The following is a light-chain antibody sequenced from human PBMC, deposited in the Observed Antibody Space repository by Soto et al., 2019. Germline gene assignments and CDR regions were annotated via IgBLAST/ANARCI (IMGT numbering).Light chain of an antibody. CDR1: QSISRS. V-gene: IGKV3-11*01. J-gene: IGKJ4*01. CDR2: DAS. Sequence: EIVLTQSPATLSLSLGEGATLSCRASQSISRSLAWYQQKPGQPPRLLIYDASNRATGIPDRFSGSGSGTDFTLTISSLEPEDFAGYYCQQRSNRPPLTFGGGTKVEIK. CDR3: QQRSNRPPLT.